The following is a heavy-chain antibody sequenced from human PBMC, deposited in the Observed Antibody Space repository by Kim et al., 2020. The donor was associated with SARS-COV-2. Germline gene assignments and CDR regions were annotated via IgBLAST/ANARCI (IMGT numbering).Heavy chain of an antibody. J-gene: IGHJ5*02. Sequence: PPLKSRVTIAVDTSKNQFSLKLSAVPAAGTAVYYCARERCLRGLVGWFDPWGQGTLVTVSS. CDR3: ARERCLRGLVGWFDP. D-gene: IGHD4-17*01. V-gene: IGHV4-59*12.